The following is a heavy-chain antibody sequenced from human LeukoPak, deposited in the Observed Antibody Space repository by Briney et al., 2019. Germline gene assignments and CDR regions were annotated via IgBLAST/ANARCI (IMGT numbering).Heavy chain of an antibody. CDR1: GYTFTSYG. CDR3: ARALPHYGGNSDAFDI. CDR2: ISAYNGNT. D-gene: IGHD4-23*01. Sequence: GASVKVSCKASGYTFTSYGISWVRQAPGQGLEWMGWISAYNGNTNYAQKLQGRVTMTTDTSTSTAYMELRSLRSDDTAVYYCARALPHYGGNSDAFDIWGQGTMVTVSS. V-gene: IGHV1-18*01. J-gene: IGHJ3*02.